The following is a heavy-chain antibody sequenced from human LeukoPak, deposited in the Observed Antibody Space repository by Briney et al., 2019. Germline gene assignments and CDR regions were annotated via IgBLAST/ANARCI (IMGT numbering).Heavy chain of an antibody. CDR1: GGSISSYY. V-gene: IGHV4-59*12. J-gene: IGHJ4*02. CDR3: ARDGYYYDSSGYYGDY. CDR2: IYYSGST. D-gene: IGHD3-22*01. Sequence: SETLSLTCTVSGGSISSYYWSWIRQPPGKGLEWIGYIYYSGSTNYNPSLKSRVTISVDTSKNQFSLKLSSVTAADTAVYYCARDGYYYDSSGYYGDYWGQGTLVTVSS.